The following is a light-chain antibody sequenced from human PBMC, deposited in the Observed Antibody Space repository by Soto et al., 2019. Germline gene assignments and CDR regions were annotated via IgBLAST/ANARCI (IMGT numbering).Light chain of an antibody. V-gene: IGLV2-14*03. CDR2: DVS. CDR1: SSDVGTYNS. J-gene: IGLJ1*01. Sequence: QPVLTQPASVSGSPGQSITISCTGASSDVGTYNSVSWYQQHPGKVPKLIIYDVSKRPSGVSDRFSASKSGNTASLTISGLQAEDEADYYCGSSTGSDTLVFGTGTKLTVL. CDR3: GSSTGSDTLV.